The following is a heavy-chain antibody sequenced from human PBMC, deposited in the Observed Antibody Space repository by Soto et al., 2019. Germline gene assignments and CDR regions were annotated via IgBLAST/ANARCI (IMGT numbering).Heavy chain of an antibody. CDR2: IYPGDSDT. J-gene: IGHJ6*02. V-gene: IGHV5-51*01. CDR3: ARCKFYYDSSGYYYGGQYYGMDV. Sequence: PGASLKICCKGCGYGFTCFWVGWVGQMPGKGLEWMGIIYPGDSDTRYSPSFQGQVTISADKSISTAYLQWSSLKASDTTMYYCARCKFYYDSSGYYYGGQYYGMDVWGQGTTVTVSS. D-gene: IGHD3-22*01. CDR1: GYGFTCFW.